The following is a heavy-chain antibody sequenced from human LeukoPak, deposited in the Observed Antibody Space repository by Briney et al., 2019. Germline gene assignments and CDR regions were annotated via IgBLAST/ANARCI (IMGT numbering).Heavy chain of an antibody. CDR2: IYTSGST. CDR3: AREGYSSYYYYYYYMDV. D-gene: IGHD6-13*01. Sequence: SETLSLTCTVSGGSISSYYWSWIRQPAGKGLEWIGRIYTSGSTHYNPPLKSRVTMSVDTSENQFSLKLSSVTAADTAVHYCAREGYSSYYYYYYYMDVWGRGTTVTVSS. J-gene: IGHJ6*03. CDR1: GGSISSYY. V-gene: IGHV4-4*07.